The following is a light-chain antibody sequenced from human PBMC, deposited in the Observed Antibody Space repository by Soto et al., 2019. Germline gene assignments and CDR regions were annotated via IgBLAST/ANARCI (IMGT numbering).Light chain of an antibody. CDR1: QSVSSSY. V-gene: IGKV3-20*01. J-gene: IGKJ2*01. CDR3: QQYGSSPLGT. CDR2: GAS. Sequence: EIVLTQSPGTLSLSPGERATLSCMASQSVSSSYLAWYQQKPGQAPRLLIYGASSRATGIPDRFSGSGSGTDFTLTISRLEPEDFAVYYCQQYGSSPLGTFGQGTKLEIK.